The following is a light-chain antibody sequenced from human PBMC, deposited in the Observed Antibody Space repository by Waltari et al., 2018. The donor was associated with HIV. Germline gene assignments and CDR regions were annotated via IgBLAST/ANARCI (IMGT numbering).Light chain of an antibody. CDR2: TAS. V-gene: IGKV1-39*01. J-gene: IGKJ2*01. CDR1: ESISTY. CDR3: QQSDITPHT. Sequence: DIQMTQSPSSLFVSVGDRVTITCRASESISTYLNWYQQKSGTAPKLLIYTASRLQSGVPSRFSGSGSGTDFTLTITSLQPEDFATYYCQQSDITPHTFGQGTKLEIK.